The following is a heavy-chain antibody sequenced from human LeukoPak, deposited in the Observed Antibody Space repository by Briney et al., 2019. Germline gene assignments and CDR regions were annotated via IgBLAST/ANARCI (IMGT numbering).Heavy chain of an antibody. D-gene: IGHD3-22*01. Sequence: SETLSLTCAVYGGSFSGSYWSWIRQPPGKGLEWIGEINHSGSTNYNPSLKSRVTISVDTSKNQFSLKLSSVTAADTAVYYCATSLSPSYYYDSSGYYGYWGQGTLVTVSS. J-gene: IGHJ4*02. CDR2: INHSGST. CDR3: ATSLSPSYYYDSSGYYGY. V-gene: IGHV4-34*01. CDR1: GGSFSGSY.